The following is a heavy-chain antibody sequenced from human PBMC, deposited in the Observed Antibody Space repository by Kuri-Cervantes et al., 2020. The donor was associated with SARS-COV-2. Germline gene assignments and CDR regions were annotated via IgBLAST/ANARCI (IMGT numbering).Heavy chain of an antibody. CDR3: ARDYSSWYKGPFDY. CDR1: GFTFRSYA. V-gene: IGHV3-30-3*01. J-gene: IGHJ4*02. D-gene: IGHD6-13*01. Sequence: GESLKISCEASGFTFRSYAMHWVRQAPGKGLEWVAVISYDGSNKYYADSVKGLFTISRDNYKNTLYLQMNSLRAEDTAVYYCARDYSSWYKGPFDYWGQGTLVTVSS. CDR2: ISYDGSNK.